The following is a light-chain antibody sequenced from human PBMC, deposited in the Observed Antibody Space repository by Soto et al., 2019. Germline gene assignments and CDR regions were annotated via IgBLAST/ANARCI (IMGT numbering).Light chain of an antibody. CDR1: SSNIWAGYD. CDR3: QSYDSSLSGVV. J-gene: IGLJ2*01. Sequence: QSVLTQPPSVSGAPGQRVTVSCTGSSSNIWAGYDVHWYQQLPGTAPKLLIYGNSNRPSGVPDRFSGSKSGTSASLAITGLQDEDEADYYCQSYDSSLSGVVFGGGTKLTVL. V-gene: IGLV1-40*01. CDR2: GNS.